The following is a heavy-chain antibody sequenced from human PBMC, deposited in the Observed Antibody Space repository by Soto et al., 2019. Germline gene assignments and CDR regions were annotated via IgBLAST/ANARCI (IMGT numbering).Heavy chain of an antibody. CDR3: AKRPLRDTTFDY. Sequence: LRLSCAASGFTFSNYAMNWVRQAPGKGLEWVSGISASGGSTNYADSVKGRFTISRDNSKNTLYLQMNSLRAEDTAVYYCAKRPLRDTTFDYWGQGTLVTVSS. CDR1: GFTFSNYA. CDR2: ISASGGST. D-gene: IGHD1-26*01. V-gene: IGHV3-23*01. J-gene: IGHJ4*02.